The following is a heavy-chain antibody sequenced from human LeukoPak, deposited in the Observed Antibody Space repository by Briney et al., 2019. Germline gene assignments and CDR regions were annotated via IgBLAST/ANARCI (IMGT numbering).Heavy chain of an antibody. D-gene: IGHD4-23*01. CDR2: ISGSGGST. J-gene: IGHJ4*02. V-gene: IGHV3-23*01. CDR1: GFTFSSYA. CDR3: AKDLYSRVTTVVKDY. Sequence: GGSLRLSCAASGFTFSSYAMSWVRQAPGKGLEWVSGISGSGGSTYYADSVKGRFTISRGNSKNTLYLQMNSLRAEDTAVYYCAKDLYSRVTTVVKDYWGQGTLVTVSS.